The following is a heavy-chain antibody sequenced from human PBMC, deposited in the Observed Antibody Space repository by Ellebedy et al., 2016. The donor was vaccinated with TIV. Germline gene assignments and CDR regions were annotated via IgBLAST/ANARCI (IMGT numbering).Heavy chain of an antibody. Sequence: GESLKISCAASGFTFSSYAMHWVRQAPGKGLEWVAVISYDGSNKYYADSVKGRFTISRDNSKNTLYLQMNSLRAEDTAVYYCAGHYYGSGSRIDPWGQGTLVTVSS. J-gene: IGHJ5*02. D-gene: IGHD3-10*01. CDR3: AGHYYGSGSRIDP. CDR1: GFTFSSYA. V-gene: IGHV3-30*01. CDR2: ISYDGSNK.